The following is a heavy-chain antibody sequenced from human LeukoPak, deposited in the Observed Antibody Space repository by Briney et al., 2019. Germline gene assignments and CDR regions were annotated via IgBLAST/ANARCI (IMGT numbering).Heavy chain of an antibody. CDR1: GGSFSGYY. CDR2: INHSGST. CDR3: ASNVYDYVWGSYRQRRVDFDY. Sequence: SETLSLTCAVYGGSFSGYYWSWIRQPPGKGLEWIGEINHSGSTNYNPSLTSRVTISVDTSKNQFSLKLSSVTAADTAVYYCASNVYDYVWGSYRQRRVDFDYWGQGTLVTVSS. J-gene: IGHJ4*02. D-gene: IGHD3-16*02. V-gene: IGHV4-34*01.